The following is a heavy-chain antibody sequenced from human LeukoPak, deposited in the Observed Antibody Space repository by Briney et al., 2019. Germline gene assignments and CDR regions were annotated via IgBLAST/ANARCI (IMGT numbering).Heavy chain of an antibody. CDR2: ISPYNGNT. J-gene: IGHJ4*02. D-gene: IGHD2-8*01. V-gene: IGHV1-18*01. CDR3: TRTVLDCKXGVCYXY. CDR1: GYTFTNYG. Sequence: ASVKVSCKASGYTFTNYGISWVRQAPGQGLEWMGWISPYNGNTNYAQKLQGRVTVTTDTSTSTAYMELRSLRSDDTAVYYCTRTVLDCKXGVCYXYWGQGTLVTVXS.